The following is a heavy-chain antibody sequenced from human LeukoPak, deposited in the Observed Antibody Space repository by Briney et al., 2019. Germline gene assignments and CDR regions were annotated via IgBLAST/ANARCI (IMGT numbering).Heavy chain of an antibody. CDR2: ISYDGSNK. J-gene: IGHJ6*02. CDR3: ARDHPSYYGMDV. Sequence: GRSLRLSCAASGFTFSSYAMHWVRQAPGKGLEWVAVISYDGSNKYYADSVKGRFTISRDNSKNTLYLQMNSLRAEDTAVYYCARDHPSYYGMDVWGQGTTVTVSS. V-gene: IGHV3-30*04. CDR1: GFTFSSYA.